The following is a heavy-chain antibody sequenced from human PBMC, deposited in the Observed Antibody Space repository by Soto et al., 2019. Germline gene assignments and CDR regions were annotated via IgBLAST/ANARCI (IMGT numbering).Heavy chain of an antibody. D-gene: IGHD4-17*01. CDR3: ARALRQDYGDYVFDY. Sequence: SETLSLTCTVSGGSISSGGYYWSWIRQHPGKGLEWIGYIYYSGSTYYNPSLKSRVTISVDTSKNQFSLKLSSVTAADTAVYYCARALRQDYGDYVFDYWGQGTLVTVSS. CDR1: GGSISSGGYY. V-gene: IGHV4-31*03. CDR2: IYYSGST. J-gene: IGHJ4*02.